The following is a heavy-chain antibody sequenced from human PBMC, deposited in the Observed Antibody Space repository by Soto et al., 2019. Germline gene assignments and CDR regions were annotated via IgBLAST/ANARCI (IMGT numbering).Heavy chain of an antibody. CDR2: IKEDGSET. V-gene: IGHV3-7*04. Sequence: EVQVVESGGGLVQPGGSLRLSCAASGFTFSNFWMSWVRQAPGKGLEWVANIKEDGSETYSVDSVKGRFTISRDNAKNSLYLLINSLRAEDTAVYSCARGGSPTSDYWGQGTLVIVSS. J-gene: IGHJ4*02. CDR3: ARGGSPTSDY. CDR1: GFTFSNFW. D-gene: IGHD3-16*01.